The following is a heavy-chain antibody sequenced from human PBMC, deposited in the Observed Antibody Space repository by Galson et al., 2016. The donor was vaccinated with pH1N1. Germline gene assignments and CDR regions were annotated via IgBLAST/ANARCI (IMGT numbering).Heavy chain of an antibody. CDR2: VMNNIGTT. CDR3: AKNQGIRDAFDV. J-gene: IGHJ3*01. V-gene: IGHV3-23*01. CDR1: GFRFSSYA. Sequence: SLRLSCAASGFRFSSYAFSWVRQAPGKGLEWISVVMNNIGTTFYSESVKGRFTISRDNSKNTLYLEMQSLRVEDTAIYYCAKNQGIRDAFDVWGPGTTVIVSS. D-gene: IGHD2/OR15-2a*01.